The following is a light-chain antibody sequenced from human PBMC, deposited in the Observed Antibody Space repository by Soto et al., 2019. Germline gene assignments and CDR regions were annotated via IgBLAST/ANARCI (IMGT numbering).Light chain of an antibody. CDR2: SAS. Sequence: DIQLTQSPSFLSASVGDIVTITFRASQGIGSYLAWYQQKPGKVPKLLIYSASTLQSGVPSRFSGSGSGTEFTLTTSSLQPEDFATYYCQQLNTYLSITFGHGTRLEIK. CDR1: QGIGSY. V-gene: IGKV1-9*01. CDR3: QQLNTYLSIT. J-gene: IGKJ5*01.